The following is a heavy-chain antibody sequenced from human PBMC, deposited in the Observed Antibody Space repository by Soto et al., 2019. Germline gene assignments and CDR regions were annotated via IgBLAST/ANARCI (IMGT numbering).Heavy chain of an antibody. Sequence: QVQLVQSGVEVKKPGASVKVSCKASGYTFTSYGISWVRQAPGQGLEWMGWISLYNGNIRYAPKYQGRVSLTAETSTDTVYMELQSLRSDDTAVYFCVRIVPAAIGRFDPWGQGTVVTVSS. J-gene: IGHJ5*02. V-gene: IGHV1-18*01. CDR1: GYTFTSYG. CDR2: ISLYNGNI. D-gene: IGHD2-2*01. CDR3: VRIVPAAIGRFDP.